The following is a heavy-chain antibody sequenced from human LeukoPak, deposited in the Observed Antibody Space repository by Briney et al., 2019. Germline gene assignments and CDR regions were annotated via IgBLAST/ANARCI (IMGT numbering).Heavy chain of an antibody. CDR2: ISGSGGST. Sequence: GGSLRLSCAASGFTFSSYGMSWVRQAPGKWLEWVSAISGSGGSTYYADSVKGRFTISRDNSKNTLYLQMNSLRAEDTAVYYCAKKGYCSSTSCYSVYYYYYMDVWGKGTTVTISS. CDR1: GFTFSSYG. D-gene: IGHD2-2*01. J-gene: IGHJ6*03. CDR3: AKKGYCSSTSCYSVYYYYYMDV. V-gene: IGHV3-23*01.